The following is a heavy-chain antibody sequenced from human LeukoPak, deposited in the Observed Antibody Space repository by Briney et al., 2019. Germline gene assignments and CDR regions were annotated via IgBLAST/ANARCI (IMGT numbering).Heavy chain of an antibody. J-gene: IGHJ3*02. CDR2: IKQDGSEK. Sequence: GGSLRLSCAASGFTFSSYWMSWVRQAPGKGLEWVANIKQDGSEKYYVDSVKGRFTISRDNAKNSLYLQMNSLRAEDTAVYYCAKDDGPDAFDIWGQGTMVTVSS. CDR1: GFTFSSYW. V-gene: IGHV3-7*01. CDR3: AKDDGPDAFDI.